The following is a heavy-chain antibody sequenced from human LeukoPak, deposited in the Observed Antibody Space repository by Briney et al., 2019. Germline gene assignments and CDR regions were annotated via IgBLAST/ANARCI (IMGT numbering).Heavy chain of an antibody. CDR2: ISLAGQT. CDR1: GGSISGTNW. CDR3: SRESGPFCPFGY. D-gene: IGHD1-26*01. Sequence: SETLSLTCGVSGGSISGTNWGSWVRQPPGQGLERIGEISLAGQTNYNPSLNGPVTMSLDKSSNQLSLHLTSVTAADTATYFCSRESGPFCPFGYWGQGTLVIVSS. J-gene: IGHJ4*02. V-gene: IGHV4/OR15-8*02.